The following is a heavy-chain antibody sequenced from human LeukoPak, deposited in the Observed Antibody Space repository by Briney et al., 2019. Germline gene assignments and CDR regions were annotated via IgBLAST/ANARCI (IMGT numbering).Heavy chain of an antibody. J-gene: IGHJ4*02. CDR2: IDSSGAYT. CDR3: ANRAAGGPLRGGNY. Sequence: GGSLRLSCAASGFTFSSYGMSWVRQAPGKGLEWVSAIDSSGAYTYYADSVQGRFTISRDNSKNTLYLQMSSLRADDTAVYYCANRAAGGPLRGGNYWGQGTLVTVSS. V-gene: IGHV3-23*01. CDR1: GFTFSSYG. D-gene: IGHD6-13*01.